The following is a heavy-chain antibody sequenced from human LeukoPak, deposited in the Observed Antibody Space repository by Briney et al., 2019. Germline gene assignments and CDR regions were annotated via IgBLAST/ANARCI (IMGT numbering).Heavy chain of an antibody. J-gene: IGHJ5*02. D-gene: IGHD2-2*01. CDR3: AKGLSTGWFDP. CDR1: GGTFSSYA. CDR2: IIPIFGTA. V-gene: IGHV1-69*05. Sequence: SVKVSCKAPGGTFSSYAISWVRQAPGQGLEWMGGIIPIFGTANYAQKFQGRVTMTSEKSISTAYMDLSRLKSDDTAVYFCAKGLSTGWFDPWGQGTLVTVSS.